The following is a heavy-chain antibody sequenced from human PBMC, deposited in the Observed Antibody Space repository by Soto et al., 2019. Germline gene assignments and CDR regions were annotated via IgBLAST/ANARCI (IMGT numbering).Heavy chain of an antibody. CDR2: ISYDGSNK. V-gene: IGHV3-30*18. D-gene: IGHD3-9*01. J-gene: IGHJ4*02. CDR3: AKISPVGDILTGYYIY. Sequence: GGSLRLSCAASGFTFSSYGMHWVRQAPGKGLEWVAVISYDGSNKYYADSVKGRFTISRDNSKNTLYLQMNSLRAEDTAVYYCAKISPVGDILTGYYIYCGQGSLVTVSS. CDR1: GFTFSSYG.